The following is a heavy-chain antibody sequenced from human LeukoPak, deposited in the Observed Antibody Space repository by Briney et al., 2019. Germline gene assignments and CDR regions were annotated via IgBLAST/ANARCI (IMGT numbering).Heavy chain of an antibody. J-gene: IGHJ4*02. CDR3: ARARVATGFPFDY. Sequence: GGSLRLSCAASGFTVSSNYMSWVRQAPGKGLEWVSVIYSGGSTYYADSVKGRFTISRDNSKNTLYLQMNSLRAEGTAVYYCARARVATGFPFDYWGQGTLVTVSS. D-gene: IGHD5-12*01. V-gene: IGHV3-66*01. CDR1: GFTVSSNY. CDR2: IYSGGST.